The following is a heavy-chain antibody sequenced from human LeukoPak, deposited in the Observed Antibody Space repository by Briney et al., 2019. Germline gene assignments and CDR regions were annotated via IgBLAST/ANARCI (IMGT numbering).Heavy chain of an antibody. V-gene: IGHV3-74*01. Sequence: GGSLRLSCAASGFTSSSYWMHWVRQVPGKGLVWVSRISGDGTARNYADSVKGRFTISRDDAKNTVDLQMNSLRGEDTAVYYCVRGRGSYGWFDPWXQGTLVTVSS. D-gene: IGHD3-10*01. J-gene: IGHJ5*02. CDR2: ISGDGTAR. CDR3: VRGRGSYGWFDP. CDR1: GFTSSSYW.